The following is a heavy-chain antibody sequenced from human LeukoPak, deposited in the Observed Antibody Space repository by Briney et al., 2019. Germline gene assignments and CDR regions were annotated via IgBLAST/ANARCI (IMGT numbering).Heavy chain of an antibody. CDR3: ARDFGRNYGGMDV. CDR2: IYYSGST. V-gene: IGHV4-59*01. D-gene: IGHD3-10*01. Sequence: SETLSLTCTVSGGSINTYYWSWIRQPPGKGLEWIGYIYYSGSTNYNPSLKSRVTISVDTSKNQFSLKLSSVTAADTAVYYCARDFGRNYGGMDVWGQGTTVTVSS. J-gene: IGHJ6*02. CDR1: GGSINTYY.